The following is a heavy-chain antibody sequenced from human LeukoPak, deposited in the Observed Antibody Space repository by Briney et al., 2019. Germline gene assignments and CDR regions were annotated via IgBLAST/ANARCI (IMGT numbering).Heavy chain of an antibody. V-gene: IGHV4-39*01. CDR2: IYYSGST. D-gene: IGHD2-8*01. CDR3: ARLGGYCTNGACYTFFDY. CDR1: GGSISSSSYY. J-gene: IGHJ4*02. Sequence: PSETLSLTCTVSGGSISSSSYYWGWIRQPPGKGLEWIGSIYYSGSTYYNPSLKSRVTISVDTSKNQFSLKLSSVTAADTAVYYCARLGGYCTNGACYTFFDYWGQGTLVTVSS.